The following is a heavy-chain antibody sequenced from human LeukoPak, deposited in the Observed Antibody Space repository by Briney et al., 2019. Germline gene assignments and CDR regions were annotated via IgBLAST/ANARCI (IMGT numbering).Heavy chain of an antibody. CDR3: VRGYCNTVNCYDC. Sequence: PGGSLRLSCAASGFTFSDYYMSWIRQAPGKGLEWVSYISSSGSTIYYADSVKGRFTISRDNAKNSLYLQMNSLRDEDTAVYYCVRGYCNTVNCYDCWGQGTLVTVSS. V-gene: IGHV3-11*04. J-gene: IGHJ5*01. CDR2: ISSSGSTI. D-gene: IGHD2/OR15-2a*01. CDR1: GFTFSDYY.